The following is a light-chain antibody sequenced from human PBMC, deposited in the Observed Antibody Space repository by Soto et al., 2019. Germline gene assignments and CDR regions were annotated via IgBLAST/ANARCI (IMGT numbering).Light chain of an antibody. V-gene: IGKV3-11*01. CDR3: QQRNIWPPVT. CDR1: QSVSSY. J-gene: IGKJ5*01. CDR2: GAF. Sequence: EIVLTQSPATLSLSPGERATLSCRASQSVSSYLAWYQQNPGQAPRLLIYGAFNRAAGIPARFSGSGSGTDFTLTISSLEHEDYAVYYCQQRNIWPPVTFGQGTRLEIK.